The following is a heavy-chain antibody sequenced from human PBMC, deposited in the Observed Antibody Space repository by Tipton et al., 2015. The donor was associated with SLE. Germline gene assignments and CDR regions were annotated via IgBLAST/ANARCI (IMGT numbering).Heavy chain of an antibody. CDR1: GASITSGSFY. CDR3: ARGISSGWWNY. J-gene: IGHJ4*02. D-gene: IGHD6-19*01. CDR2: MYTSGST. V-gene: IGHV4-61*02. Sequence: TLSLTCTVSGASITSGSFYWSWIRQSVGKGLEWIGRMYTSGSTNYNPSLRSRVTMTADTSKNQFSLKLNSLTAADTAVYYCARGISSGWWNYWGQGNLVTVSS.